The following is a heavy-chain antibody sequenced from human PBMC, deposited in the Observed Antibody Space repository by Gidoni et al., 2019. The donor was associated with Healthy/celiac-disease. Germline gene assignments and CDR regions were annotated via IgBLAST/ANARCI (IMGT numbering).Heavy chain of an antibody. Sequence: EVQLLESGGGLVPPGGSLRLSCAASGFTFSSYAMSWVRQAPGKGLEWVSAISGRGGSTYYADSVKGRFTISRDNSKNTLYLQMNSLRAEDTAVYYCALGGYSGTTDGGFDYWGQGTLVTVSS. CDR1: GFTFSSYA. V-gene: IGHV3-23*01. D-gene: IGHD5-12*01. CDR3: ALGGYSGTTDGGFDY. J-gene: IGHJ4*02. CDR2: ISGRGGST.